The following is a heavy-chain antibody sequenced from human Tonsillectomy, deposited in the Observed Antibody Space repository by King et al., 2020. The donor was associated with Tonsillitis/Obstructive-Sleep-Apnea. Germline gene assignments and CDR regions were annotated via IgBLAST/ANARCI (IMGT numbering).Heavy chain of an antibody. J-gene: IGHJ6*03. Sequence: VQLVESGGGLVQPGGSLRLSCAASGFTFSNYAMTWVRQAPGKGLEWVSVISGSGGGTYYADSVKGRFTISRDNSKNTLYLQMNSLRAEDTAVYYCAKDSDSSGYYTSNYYYMDVWGKGTTVTVSS. CDR2: ISGSGGGT. D-gene: IGHD3-22*01. CDR1: GFTFSNYA. CDR3: AKDSDSSGYYTSNYYYMDV. V-gene: IGHV3-23*04.